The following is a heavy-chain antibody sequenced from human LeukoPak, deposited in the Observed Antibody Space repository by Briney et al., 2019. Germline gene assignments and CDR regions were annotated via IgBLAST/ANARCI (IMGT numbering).Heavy chain of an antibody. V-gene: IGHV1-2*02. CDR2: INPNSGGT. Sequence: VASVKVSCKASGYTFTGYYMHWVRQAPGQGLEWMGWINPNSGGTNYAQKFQGRVTMTRDTSISTAYMELSRLRSDDTAVYYCARVALRYSSGWYYFDYWGQGTLVTVSS. CDR3: ARVALRYSSGWYYFDY. CDR1: GYTFTGYY. D-gene: IGHD6-19*01. J-gene: IGHJ4*02.